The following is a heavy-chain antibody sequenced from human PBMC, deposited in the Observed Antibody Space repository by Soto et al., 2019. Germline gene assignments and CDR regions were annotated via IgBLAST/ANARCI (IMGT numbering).Heavy chain of an antibody. V-gene: IGHV1-2*04. CDR2: INPNSGGT. CDR1: GYTFTGYY. J-gene: IGHJ6*02. CDR3: ARGHRSGYDYYYYYGMDV. D-gene: IGHD5-12*01. Sequence: ASVKVSCKASGYTFTGYYMHWVRQAPGQGLEWMGWINPNSGGTNYAQKFQGWVTMTRDTSVSTAYMELSRLRSDDTAVYYCARGHRSGYDYYYYYGMDVWGQGTTVTVSS.